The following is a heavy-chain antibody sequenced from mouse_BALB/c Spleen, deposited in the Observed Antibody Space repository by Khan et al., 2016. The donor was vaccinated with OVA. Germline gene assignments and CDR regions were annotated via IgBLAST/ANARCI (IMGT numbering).Heavy chain of an antibody. D-gene: IGHD1-1*01. CDR2: IDPGSGST. CDR1: GYTFNSYW. CDR3: ARENYYGSTCYAMDY. J-gene: IGHJ4*01. Sequence: DLVKPGASVKLSCKASGYTFNSYWINWIKQRPGQGLEWIGRIDPGSGSTYYNEMFKGKATLTVDTSSSTAYIQLRSLSSEDSAVYFCARENYYGSTCYAMDYWGQGTSVTVSS. V-gene: IGHV1S41*01.